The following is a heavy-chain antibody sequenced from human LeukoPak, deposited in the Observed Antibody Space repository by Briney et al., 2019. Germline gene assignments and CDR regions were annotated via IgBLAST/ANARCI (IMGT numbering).Heavy chain of an antibody. V-gene: IGHV4-4*07. CDR2: XXXGRTT. Sequence: SETLSLTCTVSGGSITGYYWTWIRQPAGKXXXXXXXXXXGRTTNYNPPLKSRVTMSVDTSKNQFSLKLSSVTAADTAVYYCATGRDADSARGYYDMDVWGQGTTVTVSS. J-gene: IGHJ6*02. CDR3: ATGRDADSARGYYDMDV. D-gene: IGHD5-24*01. CDR1: GGSITGYY.